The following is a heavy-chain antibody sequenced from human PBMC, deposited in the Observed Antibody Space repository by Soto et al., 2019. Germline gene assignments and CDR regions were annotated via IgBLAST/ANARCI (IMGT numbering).Heavy chain of an antibody. Sequence: SETLSLTCTVSGGSISSGGYYWSWIRQHPGKGLEWIGYIYYSGSTYYNPSLKSRVTISVDTSKNQFSLKLSSVTAADTAVYYCARASSSVSGRDAFDIWGQGTMVTVSS. CDR3: ARASSSVSGRDAFDI. CDR1: GGSISSGGYY. CDR2: IYYSGST. V-gene: IGHV4-31*03. J-gene: IGHJ3*02.